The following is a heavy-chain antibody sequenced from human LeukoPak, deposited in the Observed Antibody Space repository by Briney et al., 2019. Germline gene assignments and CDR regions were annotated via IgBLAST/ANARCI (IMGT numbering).Heavy chain of an antibody. J-gene: IGHJ4*02. D-gene: IGHD1-26*01. CDR2: ISGGGGST. CDR1: GFTFSSYA. CDR3: AKGGKWDVTPFDY. Sequence: GGSLRLSCAASGFTFSSYAMNWIRQAPGKGLEWVSTISGGGGSTYYADSVKGRFTISRDNSKNTLYLQVNSLRAEDTAVYYCAKGGKWDVTPFDYWGQGTLVTVSS. V-gene: IGHV3-23*01.